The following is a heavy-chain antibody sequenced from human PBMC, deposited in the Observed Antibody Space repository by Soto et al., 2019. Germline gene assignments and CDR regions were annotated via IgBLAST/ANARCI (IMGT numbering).Heavy chain of an antibody. D-gene: IGHD3-9*01. CDR1: GYTFTSYA. CDR2: INAGNGNT. CDR3: ARGLDQLRYFDWRFAIDAFDI. V-gene: IGHV1-3*01. J-gene: IGHJ3*02. Sequence: GASVKVSCKASGYTFTSYAMHWVRQAPGQRLEWMGWINAGNGNTKYSQKFQGRVTITRDTSASTAYMELSSLRSEDTAVYYCARGLDQLRYFDWRFAIDAFDIWGQGTMVTVSS.